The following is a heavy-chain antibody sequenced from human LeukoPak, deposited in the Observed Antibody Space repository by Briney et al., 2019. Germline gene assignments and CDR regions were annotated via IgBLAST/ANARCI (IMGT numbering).Heavy chain of an antibody. Sequence: SETLSLTCAVYGGSFSGYYWSWIRQPPGKGLEWIGYIHYSGSTNYNPSLKSRVTIAIDTSKNQLSLKLTSVTTADTAVYYCAGGKQWLSFDNWGQGTLVTVSS. CDR3: AGGKQWLSFDN. CDR2: IHYSGST. V-gene: IGHV4-59*01. D-gene: IGHD6-19*01. CDR1: GGSFSGYY. J-gene: IGHJ4*02.